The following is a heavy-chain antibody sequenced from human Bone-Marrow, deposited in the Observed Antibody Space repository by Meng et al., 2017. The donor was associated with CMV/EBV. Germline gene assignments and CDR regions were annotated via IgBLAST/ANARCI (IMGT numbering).Heavy chain of an antibody. CDR1: GFTFTGSA. Sequence: SVKVSCKGSGFTFTGSAVQWVRQARGQGLEWIGWIVVGSGNTNYAQKFQERVTMTRDKSTSTAYMELSGLRSEDTALYYCASDPSGYCSDTHCPPPRSGGQGKLVNVPS. D-gene: IGHD2-8*02. J-gene: IGHJ4*02. CDR3: ASDPSGYCSDTHCPPPRS. V-gene: IGHV1-58*01. CDR2: IVVGSGNT.